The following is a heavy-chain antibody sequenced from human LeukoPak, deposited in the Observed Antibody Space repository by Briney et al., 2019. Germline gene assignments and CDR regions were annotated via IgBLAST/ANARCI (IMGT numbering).Heavy chain of an antibody. Sequence: SETLSLTCTVSGGSISSYYWSWIRQPAGKGLEWFGRIYTSGSTNYNPSLKSRVTMSVDTSKNQFSPKLSSVTAADTAVYYCAITYSSGWSYFDYWGQGTLVTVSS. V-gene: IGHV4-4*07. D-gene: IGHD6-19*01. CDR1: GGSISSYY. J-gene: IGHJ4*02. CDR2: IYTSGST. CDR3: AITYSSGWSYFDY.